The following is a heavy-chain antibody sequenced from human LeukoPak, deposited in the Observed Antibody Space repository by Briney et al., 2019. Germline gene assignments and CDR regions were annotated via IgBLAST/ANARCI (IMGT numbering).Heavy chain of an antibody. CDR2: INPYSGAT. V-gene: IGHV1-2*02. CDR3: ARGRAEHGELLAL. CDR1: GYTFTDYY. D-gene: IGHD3-10*01. J-gene: IGHJ4*02. Sequence: ASVKVSCEASGYTFTDYYIHWVRPAPRQGLEWMGWINPYSGATKYVQHFQARVTMTSDTSISTAYMEVTRLTFDDTAVYLCARGRAEHGELLALWGQGTLVTVSS.